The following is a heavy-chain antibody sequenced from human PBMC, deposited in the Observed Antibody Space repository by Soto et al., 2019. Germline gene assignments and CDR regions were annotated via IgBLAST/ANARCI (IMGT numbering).Heavy chain of an antibody. V-gene: IGHV1-18*01. CDR1: GYTFTSYG. D-gene: IGHD2-2*01. Sequence: QVQLVQSGAEVKKPGASVKVSCKASGYTFTSYGISWVRQAPGQGLEWMGWISAYNGNTNYAQKLQGRVTMTTDTSPSTAYMELRSLRSDDTAVYYCARDCSSTSCYGNMVATIQGDYYYGMDLWGQGTTVTVSS. J-gene: IGHJ6*02. CDR3: ARDCSSTSCYGNMVATIQGDYYYGMDL. CDR2: ISAYNGNT.